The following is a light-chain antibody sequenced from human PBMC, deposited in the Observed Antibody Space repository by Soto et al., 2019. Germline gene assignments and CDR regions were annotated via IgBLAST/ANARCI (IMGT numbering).Light chain of an antibody. CDR3: TSYTSRTTPCV. CDR2: EVS. Sequence: QSVLTQPPSVSGSPGQSVTISCTGTSSDVGSNNRVSWYQQPPGTAPKLMIYEVSNRPSGVPDRFSGSKSGNTASLTISGLRAEDEAQYYCTSYTSRTTPCVFGTGTKVTVL. V-gene: IGLV2-18*02. CDR1: SSDVGSNNR. J-gene: IGLJ1*01.